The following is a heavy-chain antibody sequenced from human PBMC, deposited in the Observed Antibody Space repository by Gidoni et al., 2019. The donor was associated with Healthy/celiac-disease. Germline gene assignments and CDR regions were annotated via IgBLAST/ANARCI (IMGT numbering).Heavy chain of an antibody. J-gene: IGHJ4*02. CDR2: IYYSGGT. V-gene: IGHV4-39*01. CDR1: GGPISSSSYY. CDR3: ARSDYSNYFLPTRFDY. Sequence: QLQLQESGPGLVKPSETLSITCTVSGGPISSSSYYWGWIRQPPGQGLGRIGSIYYSGGTYYNPSLKSRVTISVDTSKNQFSLKLSSVTAADTSVYYCARSDYSNYFLPTRFDYWGQGTLVTVSS. D-gene: IGHD4-4*01.